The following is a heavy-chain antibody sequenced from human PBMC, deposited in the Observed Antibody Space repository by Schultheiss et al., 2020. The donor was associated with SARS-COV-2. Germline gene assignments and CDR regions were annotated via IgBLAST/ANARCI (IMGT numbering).Heavy chain of an antibody. CDR2: IWYDGSNK. V-gene: IGHV3-33*01. J-gene: IGHJ3*02. Sequence: GGSLRLSCAASGFTFSSYGMHWVRQAPGKGLEWVAVIWYDGSNKYYADSVKGRFTISRDNSKNTLYLQMNSLRAEDTAVYYCARERGHSRAFQVFDIWGQGTMVTVSS. D-gene: IGHD3-16*01. CDR1: GFTFSSYG. CDR3: ARERGHSRAFQVFDI.